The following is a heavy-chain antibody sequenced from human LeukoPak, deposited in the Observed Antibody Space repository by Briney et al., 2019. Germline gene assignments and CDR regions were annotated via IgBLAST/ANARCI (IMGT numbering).Heavy chain of an antibody. CDR3: ARDRGEIAAAADNYYYYYYMDV. CDR1: GDSVSSNSAA. D-gene: IGHD6-13*01. Sequence: SQTPSLTCAISGDSVSSNSAAWNWIRQSPSRGLEWLGRTYYRSKWYNDYAVSVKSRITINPDTSKNQFSLQLNSVTPEDTAVYYCARDRGEIAAAADNYYYYYYMDVWGKGTTVTVSS. J-gene: IGHJ6*03. CDR2: TYYRSKWYN. V-gene: IGHV6-1*01.